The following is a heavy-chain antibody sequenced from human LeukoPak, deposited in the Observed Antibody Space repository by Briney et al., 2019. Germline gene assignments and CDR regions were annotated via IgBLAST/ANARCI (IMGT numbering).Heavy chain of an antibody. CDR2: INPSGGST. Sequence: ASVKVSCKASGYTFTSYYMHWVRQAPGQGLEWMGIINPSGGSTSYAQKFQGRVTMTRDTSTSTVYMELSSLRSEDTAVYYCAREGRSGSGSYFRNRWFDPWGQGTLVTVSS. D-gene: IGHD3-10*01. J-gene: IGHJ5*02. CDR1: GYTFTSYY. CDR3: AREGRSGSGSYFRNRWFDP. V-gene: IGHV1-46*01.